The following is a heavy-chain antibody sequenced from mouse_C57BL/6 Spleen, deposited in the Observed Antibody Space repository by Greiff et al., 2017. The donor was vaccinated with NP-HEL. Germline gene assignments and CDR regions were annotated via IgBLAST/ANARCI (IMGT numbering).Heavy chain of an antibody. V-gene: IGHV1-18*01. Sequence: VQLKQSGPELVKPGASVKIPCKASGYTFTDYNMDWVKQSHGKSLEWIGDINPNNGGTIYNQKFKGKATLTVDKSSSTAYMELRSLTSEDTAVYYCARTYYYGSSHWYFDVWGTGTTVTVSS. J-gene: IGHJ1*03. CDR2: INPNNGGT. CDR3: ARTYYYGSSHWYFDV. CDR1: GYTFTDYN. D-gene: IGHD1-1*01.